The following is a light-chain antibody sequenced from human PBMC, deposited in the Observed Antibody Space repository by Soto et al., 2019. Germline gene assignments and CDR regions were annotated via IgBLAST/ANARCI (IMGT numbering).Light chain of an antibody. V-gene: IGLV1-44*01. CDR3: AAWDDSLNGYV. J-gene: IGLJ1*01. Sequence: QSVLTQPPSASGTPGQRVTISCSGSSSNIGSNAVNWYQQLPGTAPKLLIYSNNQRPSGVPDRFSGSQSGTSASLAISGLQSGDEADYYCAAWDDSLNGYVFGTGTKVTVL. CDR2: SNN. CDR1: SSNIGSNA.